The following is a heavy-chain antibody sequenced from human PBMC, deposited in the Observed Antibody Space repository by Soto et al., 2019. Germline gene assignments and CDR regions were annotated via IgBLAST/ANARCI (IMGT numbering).Heavy chain of an antibody. CDR1: GDSISSDHW. D-gene: IGHD3-10*01. CDR3: ARETGVQMQVAY. CDR2: IYHDGRT. Sequence: QVQLQESGPGLVKPSETLSLTCAVSGDSISSDHWWTWVHQPPGKGLEWIGEIYHDGRTNYNPSLKSRGTLSLDKSTNQFSLKLTSVTAADTAVYFCARETGVQMQVAYWGRGTLVTVSS. J-gene: IGHJ4*02. V-gene: IGHV4-4*02.